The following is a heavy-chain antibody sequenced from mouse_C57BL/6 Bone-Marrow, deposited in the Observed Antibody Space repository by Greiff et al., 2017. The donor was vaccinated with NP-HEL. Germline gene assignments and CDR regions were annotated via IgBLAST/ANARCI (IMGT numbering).Heavy chain of an antibody. V-gene: IGHV1-81*01. J-gene: IGHJ2*01. CDR1: GYTFTSYG. Sequence: LVESGAELAKPGASVKLSCKASGYTFTSYGISWVKQRTGQGLEWIGEIYPRSGNTYYNEKFKGKATLTADKSSSTAYMELRSLTSEDSAVYFCARSAYYRGGYWGQGTTLTVSS. CDR2: IYPRSGNT. D-gene: IGHD2-12*01. CDR3: ARSAYYRGGY.